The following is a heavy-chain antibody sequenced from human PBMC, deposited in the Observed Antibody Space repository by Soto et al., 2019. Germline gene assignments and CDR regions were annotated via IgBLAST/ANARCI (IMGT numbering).Heavy chain of an antibody. V-gene: IGHV3-23*01. J-gene: IGHJ4*02. D-gene: IGHD2-15*01. CDR3: ARKAVVVTAANDY. CDR1: GFIFSSYA. CDR2: ISGSGGST. Sequence: SLRLSCAASGFIFSSYAMIWVRQAPGKGLKWVSAISGSGGSTYYADSVRGRFTISRDNSKNTLYLQMNSLTAEDAAIYYCARKAVVVTAANDYWGRGTLVTVSS.